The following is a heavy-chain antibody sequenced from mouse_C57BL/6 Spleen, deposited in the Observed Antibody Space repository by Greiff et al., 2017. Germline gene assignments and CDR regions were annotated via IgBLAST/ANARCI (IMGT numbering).Heavy chain of an antibody. CDR1: GYSITSGYY. V-gene: IGHV3-6*01. J-gene: IGHJ4*01. CDR3: ASSSYYAMDY. CDR2: ISYDGSN. Sequence: EVQLQQSGPGLVKPSQSLSLTCSVTGYSITSGYYWNWIRQFPGNKLEWMGYISYDGSNNYNPSLKNRISITRDTSKNQFFLKLNSVTTEDTATYYCASSSYYAMDYWGQGTSVTVSS.